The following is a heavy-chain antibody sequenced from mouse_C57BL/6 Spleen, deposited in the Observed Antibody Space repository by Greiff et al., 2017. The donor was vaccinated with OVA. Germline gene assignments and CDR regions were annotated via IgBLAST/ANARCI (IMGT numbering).Heavy chain of an antibody. Sequence: QVQLQQPGAELVKPGASVKMSCKASGYTFTSYWITWVKQRPGQGLEWIGDIYPGSGSTNYNEKFKSKATLTVDTSSSTAYMQLSSLTSEDSAVYYGARKDYYGSSYGYWYCDVWGTGTTVTVSS. CDR3: ARKDYYGSSYGYWYCDV. CDR1: GYTFTSYW. CDR2: IYPGSGST. D-gene: IGHD1-1*01. J-gene: IGHJ1*03. V-gene: IGHV1-55*01.